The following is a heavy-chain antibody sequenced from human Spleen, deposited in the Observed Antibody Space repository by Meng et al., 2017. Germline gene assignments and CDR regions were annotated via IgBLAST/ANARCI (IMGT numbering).Heavy chain of an antibody. V-gene: IGHV4-31*03. J-gene: IGHJ4*02. CDR3: ARGGVDTAMAH. D-gene: IGHD5-18*01. CDR1: GGSISSGGYY. Sequence: QGHVHESGPGLVKPSQTLSSPCTDSGGSISSGGYYWSWIRQPPGKGLEWIGEINHSGSTNYNPSLKSRVTISVDTSKNQFSLKLSSVTAADTAVYYCARGGVDTAMAHWGQGTLVTVSS. CDR2: INHSGST.